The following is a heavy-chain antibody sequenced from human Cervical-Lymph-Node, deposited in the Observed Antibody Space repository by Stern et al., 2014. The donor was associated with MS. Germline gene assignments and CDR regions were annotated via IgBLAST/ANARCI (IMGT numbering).Heavy chain of an antibody. CDR2: FSWNSGNI. CDR3: AKDINLRGTYYFDY. CDR1: GFTFDDYA. Sequence: EVQLVESGGGLVQPGGSLRLSCAASGFTFDDYAMHWVRQAPGKGLEWASVFSWNSGNIGYADSVKGRFTISRDNAKNSLYLQMNSLRAEDTALYYCAKDINLRGTYYFDYWGQGTLVTVSS. V-gene: IGHV3-9*01. J-gene: IGHJ4*02. D-gene: IGHD2-15*01.